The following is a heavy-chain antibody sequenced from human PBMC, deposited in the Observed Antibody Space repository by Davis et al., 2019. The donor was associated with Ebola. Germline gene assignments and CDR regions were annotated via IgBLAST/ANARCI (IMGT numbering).Heavy chain of an antibody. CDR2: IKQDGSEK. Sequence: GESLKISCAASGFTFSSYWMSWVRQAPEKGLEWVANIKQDGSEKYYVDSVKGRFTISRDNAKNSLYLQMNSLRAEDTAVYYCARALVQGVIPRRHYYNYGMDVWGQGTTVTVSS. D-gene: IGHD3-10*01. V-gene: IGHV3-7*01. CDR1: GFTFSSYW. J-gene: IGHJ6*02. CDR3: ARALVQGVIPRRHYYNYGMDV.